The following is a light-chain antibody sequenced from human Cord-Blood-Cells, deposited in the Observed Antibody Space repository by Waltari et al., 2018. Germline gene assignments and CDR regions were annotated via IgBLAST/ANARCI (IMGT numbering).Light chain of an antibody. CDR3: CSYAGSSTWV. CDR1: SSDVGTYTL. CDR2: EGS. Sequence: QPALTQPASLPGSPAQSITISCTGTSSDVGTYTLFAWYQQHPGKAPKLMIYEGSKRPSGVSNRFSGSKSGNTASLTISGLQAEDEADYYCCSYAGSSTWVFGGGTKLTVL. J-gene: IGLJ3*02. V-gene: IGLV2-23*01.